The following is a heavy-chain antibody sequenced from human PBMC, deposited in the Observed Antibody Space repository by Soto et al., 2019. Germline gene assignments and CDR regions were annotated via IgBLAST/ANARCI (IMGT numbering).Heavy chain of an antibody. CDR2: ISGGGGST. J-gene: IGHJ4*02. D-gene: IGHD5-18*01. CDR1: GFTFGSYG. Sequence: GGSLILSCTASGFTFGSYGMHWVRQAPGKGLEWVAVISGGGGSTYYADSVKGRFTISRDNSKNTLYLQMNSLRAEDTAVYYCAKDESIQLWLRPTTVYWGQGTLVTVSS. CDR3: AKDESIQLWLRPTTVY. V-gene: IGHV3-NL1*01.